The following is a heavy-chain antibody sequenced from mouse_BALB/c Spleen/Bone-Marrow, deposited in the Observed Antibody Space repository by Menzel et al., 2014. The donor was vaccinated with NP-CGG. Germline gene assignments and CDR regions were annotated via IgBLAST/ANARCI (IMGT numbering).Heavy chain of an antibody. CDR2: IDPETGGT. J-gene: IGHJ2*01. Sequence: VQLQESGAELVRPGASATLSCKASGYTFTDYEMHWVKQTPVHGLEWIGAIDPETGGTAYNQKFKGKATLTADKSSSTAYMELRSLTSDDSAVYYRTRGGNFITTLVVDFGYWDQDTTLKIST. CDR3: TRGGNFITTLVVDFGY. CDR1: GYTFTDYE. D-gene: IGHD1-1*01. V-gene: IGHV1-15*01.